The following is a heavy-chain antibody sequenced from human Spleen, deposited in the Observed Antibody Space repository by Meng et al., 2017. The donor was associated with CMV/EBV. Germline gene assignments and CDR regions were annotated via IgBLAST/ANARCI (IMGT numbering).Heavy chain of an antibody. CDR1: YA. Sequence: YAMHWVRQAPGKGLEWVAVISYDGSNKYYADSVKGRFTISRDNSKNTLYLQMNSLRAEDTAVYYCAREITLWADGSPSYYYYGMDVWGQGTTVTVSS. J-gene: IGHJ6*02. CDR2: ISYDGSNK. CDR3: AREITLWADGSPSYYYYGMDV. D-gene: IGHD3-10*01. V-gene: IGHV3-30-3*01.